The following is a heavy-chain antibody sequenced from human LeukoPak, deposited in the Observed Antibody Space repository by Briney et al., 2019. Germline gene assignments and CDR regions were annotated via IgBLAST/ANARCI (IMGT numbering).Heavy chain of an antibody. J-gene: IGHJ6*02. CDR3: ARGGEFCNHLRPSFFYAMDG. CDR2: INPHSGGT. D-gene: IGHD3-16*01. Sequence: ASVKVSCKACGYSFTGFYMHWVRQAPGQGPEWMGWINPHSGGTNYAQKLQGRVTMTTDTSTSTAYMELRSLRSDDTAVYYCARGGEFCNHLRPSFFYAMDGWGQGGTVTVSS. CDR1: GYSFTGFY. V-gene: IGHV1-2*02.